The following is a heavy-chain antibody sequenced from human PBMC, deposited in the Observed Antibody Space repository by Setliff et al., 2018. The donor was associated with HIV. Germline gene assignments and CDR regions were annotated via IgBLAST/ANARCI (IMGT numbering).Heavy chain of an antibody. CDR3: ARLSSAAMWGGGAFDI. D-gene: IGHD2-2*01. Sequence: ASVKVSCKASGYSFTSYTIHWVRQAPGQRLEWIGWINAGNGNTKYSQKFRGIVTCTRDTSASTAYMELSGLGFEDTAVYYCARLSSAAMWGGGAFDIWGQGTMVTVSS. V-gene: IGHV1-3*01. CDR1: GYSFTSYT. CDR2: INAGNGNT. J-gene: IGHJ3*02.